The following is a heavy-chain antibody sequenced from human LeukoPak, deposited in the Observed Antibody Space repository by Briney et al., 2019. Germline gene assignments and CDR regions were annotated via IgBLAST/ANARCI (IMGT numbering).Heavy chain of an antibody. J-gene: IGHJ4*02. V-gene: IGHV3-23*01. Sequence: GGSLRLSCAASGFTFKSFAMSWVRQAPGKGLEWVSTVTPDGATYYADSVKGHFIISRDNSNNTLYLQMNELRVGDTATYYCAKEGDGLAVVCPVDFWGQGTLVTVSS. CDR3: AKEGDGLAVVCPVDF. D-gene: IGHD2-2*01. CDR2: VTPDGAT. CDR1: GFTFKSFA.